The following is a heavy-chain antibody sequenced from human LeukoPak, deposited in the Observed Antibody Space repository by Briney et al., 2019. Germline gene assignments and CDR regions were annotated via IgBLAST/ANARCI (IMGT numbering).Heavy chain of an antibody. J-gene: IGHJ4*02. CDR1: GFTFGDYG. CDR2: ISGSGGST. CDR3: AKGDGVVIGYDY. D-gene: IGHD3-3*01. Sequence: GGSLRLSCSASGFTFGDYGMSWVRQAPGKGLEWVSAISGSGGSTYYADSVKGRFTISRDNSKNTLYLQMNSLRAEDTAVYYCAKGDGVVIGYDYWGQGTLVTVSS. V-gene: IGHV3-23*01.